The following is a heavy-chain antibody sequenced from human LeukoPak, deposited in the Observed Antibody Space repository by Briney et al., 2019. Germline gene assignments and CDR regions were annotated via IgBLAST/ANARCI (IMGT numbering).Heavy chain of an antibody. V-gene: IGHV4-59*08. CDR3: ARQKDDFRVGGWFDP. Sequence: PSETLSLTCTVSGDSISSYYWSWIRQPPGKGLEWIGYISSSGSTKHNPSLGSRISISIDTSKNQVSLNLRSATAADTAVYYCARQKDDFRVGGWFDPWGQGILVSVSS. D-gene: IGHD3-3*01. J-gene: IGHJ5*02. CDR1: GDSISSYY. CDR2: ISSSGST.